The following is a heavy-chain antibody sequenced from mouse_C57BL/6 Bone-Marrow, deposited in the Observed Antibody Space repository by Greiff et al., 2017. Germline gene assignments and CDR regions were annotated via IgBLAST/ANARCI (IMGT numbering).Heavy chain of an antibody. CDR1: GYTFTSYW. V-gene: IGHV1-59*01. D-gene: IGHD2-1*01. CDR2: IDPSDSYT. J-gene: IGHJ2*01. CDR3: AYGNYGGFDY. Sequence: QVQLQQPGAELVRPGTSVKLSCKASGYTFTSYWMHWVKQRPGQGLGWIGVIDPSDSYTNYNQKFKGKATLTVDTSSSTAYMQLSSLTSEDSAVYYCAYGNYGGFDYWGQGTTLTVSS.